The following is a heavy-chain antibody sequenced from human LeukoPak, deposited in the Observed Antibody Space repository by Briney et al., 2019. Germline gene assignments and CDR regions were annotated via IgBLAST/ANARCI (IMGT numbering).Heavy chain of an antibody. J-gene: IGHJ6*03. V-gene: IGHV3-21*01. CDR2: ISSGNIYI. CDR1: GFSFSSYS. CDR3: ARDWNSMGYYYHMDV. Sequence: SGGPLRLSCAASGFSFSSYSMNWVRQAPGKGLEWVSCISSGNIYIYYADSVKGRFTISRDNAKNSLFLQMNSLRAEDTAVYYCARDWNSMGYYYHMDVWGKGTTVTVSS. D-gene: IGHD2/OR15-2a*01.